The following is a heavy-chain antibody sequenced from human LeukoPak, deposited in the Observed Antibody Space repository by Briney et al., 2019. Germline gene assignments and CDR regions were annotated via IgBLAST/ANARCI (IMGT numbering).Heavy chain of an antibody. D-gene: IGHD2/OR15-2a*01. CDR1: GFTFNTYG. V-gene: IGHV3-33*01. CDR2: IWYDGSNK. Sequence: GRSLRLPCAASGFTFNTYGMHWVRQAPGKGLEWVAVIWYDGSNKYYADSVKGRFTISRDNSKNTLYLQMNSLRAEDTTVYYCARDRTTGEVDYWGQGTLVTVSS. CDR3: ARDRTTGEVDY. J-gene: IGHJ4*02.